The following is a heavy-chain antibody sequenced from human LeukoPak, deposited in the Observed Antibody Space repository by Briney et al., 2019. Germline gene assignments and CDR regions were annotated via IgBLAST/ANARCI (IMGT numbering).Heavy chain of an antibody. CDR3: AREQWGYRSSTSCNYYYYMDV. D-gene: IGHD2-2*01. V-gene: IGHV4-4*07. CDR2: IYTSGST. J-gene: IGHJ6*03. CDR1: GGSISSYY. Sequence: PSETLSLTCTVSGGSISSYYWSWIRQPAGKGLEWIGRIYTSGSTNYNPSLKSRVTMSVDTSKNQFSLKLSSVTAADTAVYYCAREQWGYRSSTSCNYYYYMDVWGKGTTVTVSS.